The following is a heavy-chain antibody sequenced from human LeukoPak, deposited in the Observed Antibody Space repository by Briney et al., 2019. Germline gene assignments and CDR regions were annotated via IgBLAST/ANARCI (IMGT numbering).Heavy chain of an antibody. CDR1: GGTFSSYA. J-gene: IGHJ4*02. CDR3: ARGEIAAAGTGD. CDR2: IIPILGIA. D-gene: IGHD6-13*01. V-gene: IGHV1-69*04. Sequence: SVKVPCKASGGTFSSYAISWVRQAPGQGLEWMGRIIPILGIANYAQKFQGRVTITADKSTSTAYMELSSLRSEDTAVYYCARGEIAAAGTGDWGQGTLVTVSS.